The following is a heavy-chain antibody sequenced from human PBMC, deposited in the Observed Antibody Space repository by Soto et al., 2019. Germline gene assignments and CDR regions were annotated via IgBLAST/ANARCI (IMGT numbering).Heavy chain of an antibody. V-gene: IGHV1-18*04. J-gene: IGHJ6*02. CDR1: GYIFSRYG. Sequence: QVQLVQSGPEVRKPGASVKVSCKASGYIFSRYGISWVQQAPGQGLEWMAWISGYNGNTKFGERVQGRVNVTTDTSTSTAYMELRSLRSDDTAVYYCAREAAAERNYYGLDVWGQGTTVIVSS. CDR2: ISGYNGNT. CDR3: AREAAAERNYYGLDV. D-gene: IGHD6-13*01.